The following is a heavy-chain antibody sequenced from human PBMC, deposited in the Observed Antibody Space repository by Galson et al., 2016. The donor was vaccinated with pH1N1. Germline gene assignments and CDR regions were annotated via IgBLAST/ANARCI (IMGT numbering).Heavy chain of an antibody. D-gene: IGHD3-10*01. CDR3: ARRGIGEFLYYFDY. CDR2: IYYSGST. V-gene: IGHV4-61*05. CDR1: GDSISSSSYY. Sequence: SETLSLTCTVSGDSISSSSYYWSWIRQHPGKGLEWIGYIYYSGSTNYNPSLKSRVTISVDTSKNQFSLKMSSVTAADTAVYYCARRGIGEFLYYFDYWGQGTLVTVSS. J-gene: IGHJ4*02.